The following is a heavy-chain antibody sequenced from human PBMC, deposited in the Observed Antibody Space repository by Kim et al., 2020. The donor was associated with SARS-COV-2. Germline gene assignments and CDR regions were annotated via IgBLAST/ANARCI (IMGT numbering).Heavy chain of an antibody. CDR3: AKSVSPGSFDY. J-gene: IGHJ4*02. Sequence: TNYNPSLKSGVTISVDTSKNPCSLKLSSVTAADTAVYYGAKSVSPGSFDYWGQGTLVTVSS. V-gene: IGHV4-59*01. CDR2: T. D-gene: IGHD1-26*01.